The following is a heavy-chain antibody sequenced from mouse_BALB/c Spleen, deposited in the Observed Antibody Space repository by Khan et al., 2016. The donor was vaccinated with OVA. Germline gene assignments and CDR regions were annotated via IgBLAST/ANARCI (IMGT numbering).Heavy chain of an antibody. CDR1: GYTFTNYV. CDR3: AREASNLDFSFAY. CDR2: INPYNDGI. J-gene: IGHJ3*01. Sequence: VQLEKSGPDLVKPGASVKMSCKASGYTFTNYVMHWVKQKPGQGLEWIGYINPYNDGIRLNEKFKGKDTLTSDKSSSTAYMELSSLTSEDSAVDYCAREASNLDFSFAYWGQGTLVTVSA. V-gene: IGHV1S136*01. D-gene: IGHD4-1*01.